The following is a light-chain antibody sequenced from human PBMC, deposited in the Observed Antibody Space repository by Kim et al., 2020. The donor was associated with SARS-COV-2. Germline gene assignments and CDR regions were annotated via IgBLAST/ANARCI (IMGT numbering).Light chain of an antibody. Sequence: GQAITIACSRTSSDVGGYDYVSWYQQHPGKAPKLMIYGVSKRPSGVSNRFSGSKSGNTASLTISGLQAEDEADYYCSSYTSSSTLVFGTGSKVTVL. V-gene: IGLV2-14*04. CDR3: SSYTSSSTLV. CDR1: SSDVGGYDY. J-gene: IGLJ1*01. CDR2: GVS.